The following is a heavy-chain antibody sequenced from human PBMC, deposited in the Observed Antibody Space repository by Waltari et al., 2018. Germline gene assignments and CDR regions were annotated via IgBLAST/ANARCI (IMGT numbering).Heavy chain of an antibody. CDR3: ANNEWGLPVS. J-gene: IGHJ5*02. CDR2: IYYSGAI. Sequence: QVQLQESCPGLVKPSEDLSLTCTVSGYSISSGYWWGWIRQPPGKGLEWIASIYYSGAIQYNPSLGSRATISTDTSKNQFSLRLTSVTAADTAVYYCANNEWGLPVSWGQGTVVTVSS. D-gene: IGHD1-26*01. V-gene: IGHV4-38-2*02. CDR1: GYSISSGYW.